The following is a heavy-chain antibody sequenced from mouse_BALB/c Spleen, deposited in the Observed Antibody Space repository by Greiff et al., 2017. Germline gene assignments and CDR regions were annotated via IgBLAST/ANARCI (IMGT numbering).Heavy chain of an antibody. CDR2: IDPANGNT. J-gene: IGHJ1*01. CDR3: ARYYRYVWYFDV. V-gene: IGHV14-3*02. D-gene: IGHD2-14*01. CDR1: GFNIKDTY. Sequence: VHVKQSGAELVKPGASVKLSCTASGFNIKDTYMHWVKQRPEQGLEWIGRIDPANGNTKYDPKFQGKATITADTSSNTAYLQLSSLTSEDTAVYYCARYYRYVWYFDVWGAGTTVTVSS.